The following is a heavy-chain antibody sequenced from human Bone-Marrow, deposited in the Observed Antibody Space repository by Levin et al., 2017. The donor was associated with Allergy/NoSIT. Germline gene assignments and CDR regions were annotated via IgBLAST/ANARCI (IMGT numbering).Heavy chain of an antibody. CDR2: ISHDGSDK. J-gene: IGHJ4*02. Sequence: PGGSLRLSCAGSGFTFSSYTMVWVRQAPGKGLEWVTVISHDGSDKYYADFVKGRFAISRDNSKNTMYLQMNSLRAEDTAMYYCVRDGPVDTACDNWGQGTLVTVSS. CDR3: VRDGPVDTACDN. V-gene: IGHV3-30*09. CDR1: GFTFSSYT. D-gene: IGHD5-18*01.